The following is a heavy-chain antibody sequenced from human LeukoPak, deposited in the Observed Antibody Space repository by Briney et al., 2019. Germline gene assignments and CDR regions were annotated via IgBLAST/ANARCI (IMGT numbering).Heavy chain of an antibody. V-gene: IGHV4-39*01. J-gene: IGHJ5*02. CDR1: GGSISSSSYY. D-gene: IGHD5-18*01. CDR2: IYYSGST. Sequence: PSETLSLTCTVSGGSISSSSYYWGWIRQPPGKGLEWIGSIYYSGSTYYNPSLKSRVTISVDTSKNQFSLKLSSVTAADTAVYYCARHITVMVTSEGNWFDPWGQGTLVTVSS. CDR3: ARHITVMVTSEGNWFDP.